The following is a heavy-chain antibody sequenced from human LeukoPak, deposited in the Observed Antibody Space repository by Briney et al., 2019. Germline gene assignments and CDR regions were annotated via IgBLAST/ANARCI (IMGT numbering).Heavy chain of an antibody. Sequence: GGSLRLSCAASGFTFSSYGMHWVRQAPGKGLEWVAFIRYDGSNNYYVESVKGRFSISRDNSKNTLYLEMNSLRAEDTAIYYCAKGKGKLGAFQSDFDYWGQGTLVTVSS. CDR3: AKGKGKLGAFQSDFDY. CDR2: IRYDGSNN. J-gene: IGHJ4*02. V-gene: IGHV3-30*02. CDR1: GFTFSSYG. D-gene: IGHD1-26*01.